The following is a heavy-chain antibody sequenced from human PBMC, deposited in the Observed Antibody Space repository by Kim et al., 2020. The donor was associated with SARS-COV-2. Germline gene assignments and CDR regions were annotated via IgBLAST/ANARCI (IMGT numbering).Heavy chain of an antibody. Sequence: GGSLRLSCAASGFTFSSYWMSWVRQAPGKGLEWVANIKQDGSEKYYVDSVKGRFTISRDNAKNSLYLQMNSLRAEDTAVYYCARDGIAATTGSLIYYVHYYYYYYGMDVWGQGTTVTVSS. V-gene: IGHV3-7*01. CDR1: GFTFSSYW. CDR2: IKQDGSEK. CDR3: ARDGIAATTGSLIYYVHYYYYYYGMDV. J-gene: IGHJ6*02. D-gene: IGHD6-13*01.